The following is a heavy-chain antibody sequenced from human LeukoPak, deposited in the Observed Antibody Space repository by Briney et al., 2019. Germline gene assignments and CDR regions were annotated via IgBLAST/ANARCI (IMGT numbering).Heavy chain of an antibody. CDR2: IYSAGST. V-gene: IGHV3-53*01. Sequence: GGSLRLSCAVSGFTVSINYMSWVRQAPGKGLEWVSLIYSAGSTYYADSVKGRFTISRDNSRNTLYLQMNSLRAEDTAVYYCARDDGQGGPFDYWGQGTLVIVSS. CDR1: GFTVSINY. J-gene: IGHJ4*02. D-gene: IGHD3-16*01. CDR3: ARDDGQGGPFDY.